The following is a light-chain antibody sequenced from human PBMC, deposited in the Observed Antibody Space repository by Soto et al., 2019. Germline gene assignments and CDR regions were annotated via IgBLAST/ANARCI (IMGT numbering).Light chain of an antibody. CDR1: QIISSY. J-gene: IGKJ1*01. V-gene: IGKV1-39*01. Sequence: DIQMTQSPSSLSASVGDRVTITCRASQIISSYFNWYQQKPGKAPKLLIFAASSLQSGVPSRFSGSRSGPDFTLTISSLQPEDFATYYCQQSYSSPPTFGQGTKVDIK. CDR2: AAS. CDR3: QQSYSSPPT.